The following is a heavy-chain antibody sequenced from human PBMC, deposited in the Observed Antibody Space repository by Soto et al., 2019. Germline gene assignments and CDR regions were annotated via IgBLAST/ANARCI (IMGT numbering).Heavy chain of an antibody. J-gene: IGHJ6*02. Sequence: EVQLVESGGGLVKAGGSLRLSCSASGFTFSSYSMNWVRQAPGKGLEWVSSISSGRSYIYYADSVKGRFTISRDNAKNSLYLQMNSLRAEDTAVYYCARDHYDSSGFYNIFFYYYGLDVGGPGTTFTVS. V-gene: IGHV3-21*01. CDR1: GFTFSSYS. D-gene: IGHD3-22*01. CDR3: ARDHYDSSGFYNIFFYYYGLDV. CDR2: ISSGRSYI.